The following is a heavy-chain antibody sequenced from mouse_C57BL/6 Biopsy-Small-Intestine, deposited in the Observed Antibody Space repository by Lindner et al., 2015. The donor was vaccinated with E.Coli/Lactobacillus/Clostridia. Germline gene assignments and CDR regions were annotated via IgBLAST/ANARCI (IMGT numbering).Heavy chain of an antibody. J-gene: IGHJ4*01. CDR1: YIFNNYYM. Sequence: SVKVSCKASEYIFNNYYMHWVRQAPGQGLEWMGVISPRGGRTTDAPKFQGRITMTRDTSTSSVYMEMINLRPEDTAVYFCAGERDYGPASYYREPPDTWGQGTPVTVSS. CDR3: GERDYGPASYYREPPDT. D-gene: IGHD2-12*01. CDR2: SPRGGRTT. V-gene: IGHV1-83*01.